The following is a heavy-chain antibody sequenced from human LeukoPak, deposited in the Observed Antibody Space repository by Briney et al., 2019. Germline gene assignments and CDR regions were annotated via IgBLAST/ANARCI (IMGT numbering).Heavy chain of an antibody. V-gene: IGHV1-3*04. J-gene: IGHJ4*02. D-gene: IGHD6-13*01. CDR1: GYTFTYYA. CDR3: AAVRGYSSSREFDY. Sequence: ASVKVSCKASGYTFTYYAMHWVRQAPGQRLEWMGWINTGNGNTKYSQNFQGRVTITRDMSTSTAYMELSSLRSEDTAVYYCAAVRGYSSSREFDYWGQGTLVTVSS. CDR2: INTGNGNT.